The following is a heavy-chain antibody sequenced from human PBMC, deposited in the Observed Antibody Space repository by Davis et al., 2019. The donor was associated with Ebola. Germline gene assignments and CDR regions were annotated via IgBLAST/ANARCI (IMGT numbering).Heavy chain of an antibody. CDR2: TGTAEDI. Sequence: PGGSLRLSCAASGFIFSRHDMHWVRQPIGRGLEWVSTTGTAEDIYYADSVKGRFIISRDNAKKSFYLQMDHMRVEDTAVYYCARDNEGDGFDHWGQGVLVIVSS. V-gene: IGHV3-13*01. J-gene: IGHJ4*02. CDR1: GFIFSRHD. CDR3: ARDNEGDGFDH. D-gene: IGHD1-1*01.